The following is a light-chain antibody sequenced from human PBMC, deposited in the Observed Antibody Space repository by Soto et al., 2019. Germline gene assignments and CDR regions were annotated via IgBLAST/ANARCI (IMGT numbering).Light chain of an antibody. V-gene: IGLV1-44*01. CDR2: ANN. CDR1: SSNIGSNT. J-gene: IGLJ1*01. CDR3: AACDDSLNGYV. Sequence: QSVLTQPPSASGPPGQRVTISCSGISSNIGSNTVNWYQQLPGTAPKLLIHANNQRPSGVPGRFSGSKSCTSASLAISWLQSEEADYYCAACDDSLNGYVFGTGTKRTVL.